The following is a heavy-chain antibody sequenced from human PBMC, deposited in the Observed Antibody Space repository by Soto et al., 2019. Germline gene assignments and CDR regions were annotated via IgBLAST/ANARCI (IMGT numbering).Heavy chain of an antibody. CDR3: ANAPGGIAAPWFDP. CDR2: ISYDGSNK. D-gene: IGHD6-13*01. Sequence: GGSLRLSCAASGFTFSSYGMHWVRQAPGKGLEWVAVISYDGSNKYYADSVKGRFTISRDNSKNTLYLQMNSLRAEDTAVYYCANAPGGIAAPWFDPWGQGTLVTVSS. V-gene: IGHV3-30*18. CDR1: GFTFSSYG. J-gene: IGHJ5*02.